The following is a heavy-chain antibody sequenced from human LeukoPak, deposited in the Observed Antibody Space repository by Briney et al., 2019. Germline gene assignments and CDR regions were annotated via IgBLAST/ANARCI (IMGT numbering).Heavy chain of an antibody. CDR3: ARQSHSGTLRDFDH. J-gene: IGHJ4*02. V-gene: IGHV5-51*01. CDR2: IYGDDSET. Sequence: GESLKISCKTSGYDFPGYWIGWVRQRPGRGLEWMGAIYGDDSETRYSPSFQGQVTMSADKSITTAYLQMSSLQASDTAIYYCARQSHSGTLRDFDHWGQGTLITVSS. CDR1: GYDFPGYW. D-gene: IGHD1-26*01.